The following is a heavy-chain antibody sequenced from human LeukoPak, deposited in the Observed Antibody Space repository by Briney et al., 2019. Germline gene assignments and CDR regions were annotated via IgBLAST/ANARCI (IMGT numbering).Heavy chain of an antibody. CDR2: IWYDGSNK. D-gene: IGHD4-17*01. V-gene: IGHV3-33*01. J-gene: IGHJ4*02. CDR1: GFTFSSYG. CDR3: ARGRYYGDYVSDY. Sequence: QPGRSLRLSCAASGFTFSSYGMHWVRQAPGKGLESVAGIWYDGSNKYYADSVKGRFTISRDNSKNTLFLQMNSLRAEDTAVYYCARGRYYGDYVSDYWGQGTLVTVSS.